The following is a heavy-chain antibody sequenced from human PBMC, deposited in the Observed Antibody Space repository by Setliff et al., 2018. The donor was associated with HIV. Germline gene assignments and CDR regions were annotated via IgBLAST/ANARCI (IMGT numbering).Heavy chain of an antibody. CDR2: VYYDAST. CDR3: ASRWGSYYDTNGHPFDY. V-gene: IGHV4-59*11. Sequence: PSETLSLTCTVSGGSISTHYWSWIRQPPGKGLEWIGTVYYDASTIYTPSLNSRVIISVDTSKNQFSLKLSSVTAADTAVYYCASRWGSYYDTNGHPFDYWGQGTLVTVSS. J-gene: IGHJ4*02. CDR1: GGSISTHY. D-gene: IGHD3-22*01.